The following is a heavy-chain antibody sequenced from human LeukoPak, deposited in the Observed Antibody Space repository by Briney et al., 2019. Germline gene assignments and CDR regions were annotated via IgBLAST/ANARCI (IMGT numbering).Heavy chain of an antibody. CDR1: GYTFTSYG. V-gene: IGHV1-18*01. D-gene: IGHD4-11*01. J-gene: IGHJ5*02. Sequence: ASVKVSCKASGYTFTSYGISWVRQAPGQRLEWMGWISAYNGNTNYAQKLQGRVTMTTDTSTSTAYMELRSLRSDDTAVYYCARVGRNRDYGNYVRWFDPWGQGTLVTVSS. CDR3: ARVGRNRDYGNYVRWFDP. CDR2: ISAYNGNT.